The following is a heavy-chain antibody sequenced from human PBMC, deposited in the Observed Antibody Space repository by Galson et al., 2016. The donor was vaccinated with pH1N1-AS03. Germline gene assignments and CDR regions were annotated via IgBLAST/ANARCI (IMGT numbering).Heavy chain of an antibody. Sequence: SVKVSCKASGFTFTSYYMHWVRQAPGQGLEWMGVIHPSGGPIYAQHLQGRVSMARDTSTSTVYMELSNLRPDDTAVYYCARDGGHYGDCDYWGQGTLVTVSS. CDR1: GFTFTSYY. J-gene: IGHJ4*02. D-gene: IGHD4-17*01. CDR3: ARDGGHYGDCDY. V-gene: IGHV1-46*01. CDR2: IHPSGGP.